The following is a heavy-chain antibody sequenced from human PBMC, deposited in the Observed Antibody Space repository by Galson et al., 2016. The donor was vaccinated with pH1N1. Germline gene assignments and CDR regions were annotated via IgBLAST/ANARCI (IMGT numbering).Heavy chain of an antibody. CDR3: AGDGGGRAGTTSEGWFDP. J-gene: IGHJ5*02. CDR2: ISSYKNYI. V-gene: IGHV3-21*06. Sequence: SLRLSCAASGFPFSSYSMNWVRQAPGRGLEWISSISSYKNYIYYGDSVRGRFTISRDNAKTSLYLQMNSLRVEDTAVYYCAGDGGGRAGTTSEGWFDPWGQGTLVTVSS. D-gene: IGHD1-7*01. CDR1: GFPFSSYS.